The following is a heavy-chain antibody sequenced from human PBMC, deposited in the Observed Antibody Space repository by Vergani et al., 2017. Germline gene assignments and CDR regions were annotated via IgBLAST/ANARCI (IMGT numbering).Heavy chain of an antibody. Sequence: QVQLQESGPGLVKPSQTLSLTCTVSGGSISSGGYYWSWIRQHPGKGLEWIGYIYYSGSTYYNPSLKSRVTISVETAKNQFSLKLSSVTAADTAVYYCARHTGSRTYYYMDVWGKGTTVTVSS. V-gene: IGHV4-31*03. D-gene: IGHD7-27*01. J-gene: IGHJ6*03. CDR3: ARHTGSRTYYYMDV. CDR2: IYYSGST. CDR1: GGSISSGGYY.